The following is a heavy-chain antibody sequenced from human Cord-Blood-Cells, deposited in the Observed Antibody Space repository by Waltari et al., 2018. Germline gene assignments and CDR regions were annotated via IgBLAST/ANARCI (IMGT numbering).Heavy chain of an antibody. J-gene: IGHJ4*02. CDR1: GFTVSSNY. CDR2: SYSCGSI. Sequence: EVQLVESGGGLIQPGGSLRLSCAASGFTVSSNYMSWVRQAPGKGRGWVAVSYSCGSIYYAESVKGRFTISRDNSKNALYLQMNSLRAEDTAVYYCARVDGDYTFDYWGQGTLVTVSS. V-gene: IGHV3-53*01. D-gene: IGHD4-17*01. CDR3: ARVDGDYTFDY.